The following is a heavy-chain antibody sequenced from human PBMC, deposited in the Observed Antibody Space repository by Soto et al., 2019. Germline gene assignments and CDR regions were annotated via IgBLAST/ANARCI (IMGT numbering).Heavy chain of an antibody. CDR2: INPSGGST. D-gene: IGHD2-21*02. V-gene: IGHV1-46*01. J-gene: IGHJ4*02. CDR3: ARMGAYCGGDCYSFDY. CDR1: GYTFTSYY. Sequence: GASVKFYCKASGYTFTSYYMHWVRQAPGQGLEWMGIINPSGGSTSYAQKFQGRVTMARDTSTSTVYMELSSLRSEDTAVYYCARMGAYCGGDCYSFDYWGQGTLVTVSS.